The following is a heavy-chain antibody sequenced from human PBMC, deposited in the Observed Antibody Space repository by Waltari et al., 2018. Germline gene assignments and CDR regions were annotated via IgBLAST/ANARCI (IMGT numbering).Heavy chain of an antibody. J-gene: IGHJ4*02. CDR1: GFTVSTTH. D-gene: IGHD5-18*01. CDR2: ISPAGIT. Sequence: DVQLVESGGGLVHPGGSLRLSCAASGFTVSTTHLSWVRQAPGKGLSLVSIISPAGITYNAASVVGRFTIARDVSQNTLHLQMNNLRPEDTAVYYCSRARDEDTAMVFFDHWGQGTLVSVSS. CDR3: SRARDEDTAMVFFDH. V-gene: IGHV3-66*02.